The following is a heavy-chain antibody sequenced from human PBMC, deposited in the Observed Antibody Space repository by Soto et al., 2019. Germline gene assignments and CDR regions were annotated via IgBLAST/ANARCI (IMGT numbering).Heavy chain of an antibody. CDR3: AKDPSGRGAIDY. CDR1: GFTFSSYA. V-gene: IGHV3-30*04. J-gene: IGHJ4*02. CDR2: ISYDGRNI. D-gene: IGHD1-26*01. Sequence: QVQLVESGGGVVQPGRSLRLSCAASGFTFSSYAMHWVRQAPGKGLEWVAVISYDGRNIYYADSVKGRFTVSRDNSKNTLYLQMNSLRGEDTALFYCAKDPSGRGAIDYWGQGTLVTVSS.